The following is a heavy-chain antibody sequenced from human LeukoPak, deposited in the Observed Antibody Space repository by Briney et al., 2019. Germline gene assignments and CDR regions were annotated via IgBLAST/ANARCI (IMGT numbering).Heavy chain of an antibody. D-gene: IGHD1-26*01. CDR3: ARDAGWGYYDL. V-gene: IGHV3-7*01. CDR1: GFTFSTSW. J-gene: IGHJ4*02. CDR2: IDKHGFGK. Sequence: GGPLRLSCVASGFTFSTSWVTWVRQAPGKGLEWVANIDKHGFGKYYVDSVRGRFAISRDYASNSVFLQMDSLRAEDTSVYYCARDAGWGYYDLWGQGTPVTVSS.